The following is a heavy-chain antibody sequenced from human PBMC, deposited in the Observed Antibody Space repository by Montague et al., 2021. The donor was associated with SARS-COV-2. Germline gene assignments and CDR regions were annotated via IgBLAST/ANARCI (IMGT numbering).Heavy chain of an antibody. V-gene: IGHV4-34*01. CDR1: GAWYTGAD. CDR2: FSQKGKI. J-gene: IGHJ4*02. CDR3: ARGRVDTTMILVVFTGAAHYFDS. D-gene: IGHD3-22*01. Sequence: SETLSLTCSRLGAWYTGADWKSIRLNPSHHRESHAVFSQKGKINYNPSLKSRITISVDTSKNQFSLRLSSVTAADTAVYYCARGRVDTTMILVVFTGAAHYFDSWGQGTLVSVSS.